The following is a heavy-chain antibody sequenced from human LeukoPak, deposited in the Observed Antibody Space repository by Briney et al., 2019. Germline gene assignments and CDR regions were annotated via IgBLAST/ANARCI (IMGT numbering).Heavy chain of an antibody. D-gene: IGHD6-19*01. CDR3: ARRGWYGDYFDY. V-gene: IGHV3-21*01. Sequence: GGSLRLSCAASGFTFSSYSMNWVRQAPGKGLEWVSSISSSRSYIYYADSVKGRFTISRDNAKNSLYLQMNSLRAEDTAVYYCARRGWYGDYFDYWGQGTLVTVSS. J-gene: IGHJ4*02. CDR2: ISSSRSYI. CDR1: GFTFSSYS.